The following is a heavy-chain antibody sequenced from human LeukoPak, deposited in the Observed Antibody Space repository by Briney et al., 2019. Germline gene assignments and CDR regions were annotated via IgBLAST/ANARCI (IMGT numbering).Heavy chain of an antibody. CDR1: GYSISSGYY. J-gene: IGHJ4*02. CDR3: ARTDSYGYYFDY. D-gene: IGHD5-18*01. V-gene: IGHV4-38-2*02. CDR2: IYHSGST. Sequence: SETLSLTCTVSGYSISSGYYWGWIRQPPGKGLEWIGSIYHSGSTHYNPSLKSRVTISVDTSKNHFSLKLSSVTAVDTAVYYCARTDSYGYYFDYWGQGTLVTVSS.